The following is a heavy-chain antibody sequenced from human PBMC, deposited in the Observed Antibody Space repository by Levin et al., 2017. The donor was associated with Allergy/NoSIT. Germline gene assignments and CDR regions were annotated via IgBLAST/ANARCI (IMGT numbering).Heavy chain of an antibody. CDR1: GGSFSGYY. CDR2: INHSGST. Sequence: SETLSLTCAVYGGSFSGYYWSWIRQPPGKGLEWIGEINHSGSTNYNPSLKSRVTISVDTSKNQFSLKLSSVTAADTAVYYCAGVNGSGSVDYWGQGTLVTVSS. D-gene: IGHD3-10*01. J-gene: IGHJ4*02. V-gene: IGHV4-34*01. CDR3: AGVNGSGSVDY.